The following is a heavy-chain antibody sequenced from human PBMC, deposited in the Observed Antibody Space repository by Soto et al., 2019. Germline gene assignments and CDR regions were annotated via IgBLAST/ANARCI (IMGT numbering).Heavy chain of an antibody. V-gene: IGHV4-4*08. CDR1: GASISDYY. CDR3: ARTRKDGYFDS. CDR2: IHSRGNT. Sequence: SETLSLTCTVSGASISDYYWSWIRQPPGKELEWIGYIHSRGNTKYNPSLKSRVTLSLDTSKNQFSLTLNSVTAADTAVYYCARTRKDGYFDSWGKGTLVTVSS. J-gene: IGHJ4*02.